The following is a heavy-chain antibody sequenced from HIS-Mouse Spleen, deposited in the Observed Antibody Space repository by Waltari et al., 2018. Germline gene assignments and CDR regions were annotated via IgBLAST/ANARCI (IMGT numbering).Heavy chain of an antibody. V-gene: IGHV1-2*02. Sequence: QVQLVQSGAEVKKPGASVKVSCKASGYTFTGYYMHWVRQAPGQGLEWMGWINPNSGGTNYAQKFQGRVTMTRDTSISTAYMELSRLGSDDTAVYYCARERPSLFFLIPSTKTDYDYVWGSYRYRGAFDYWGQGTLVTVSS. CDR3: ARERPSLFFLIPSTKTDYDYVWGSYRYRGAFDY. J-gene: IGHJ4*02. D-gene: IGHD3-16*02. CDR1: GYTFTGYY. CDR2: INPNSGGT.